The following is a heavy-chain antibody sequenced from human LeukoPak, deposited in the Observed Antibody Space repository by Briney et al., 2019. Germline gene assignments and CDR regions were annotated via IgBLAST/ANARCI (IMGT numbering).Heavy chain of an antibody. Sequence: GGSLRLSCAASGFTFSSYAMSWVRQAPGKGLEWVSAISGSGNSTYYAHSVKGRFIISRDNSKIMLYLQMNSLKAEDTAVYYCANDWGRLPYWGQGTLVTVSS. V-gene: IGHV3-23*01. CDR1: GFTFSSYA. CDR2: ISGSGNST. D-gene: IGHD7-27*01. CDR3: ANDWGRLPY. J-gene: IGHJ4*02.